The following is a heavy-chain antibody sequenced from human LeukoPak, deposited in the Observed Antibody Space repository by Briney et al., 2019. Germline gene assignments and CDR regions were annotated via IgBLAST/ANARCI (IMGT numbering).Heavy chain of an antibody. CDR2: IYPGDSDT. CDR3: ARLSITNPLRLYYFDY. Sequence: GESLKISCKGSGYSFTSYWFGWVRQMPGKGLEWMGIIYPGDSDTRYSPSFQGQVTISADKSISTAYLQWSSLKASDTALYFCARLSITNPLRLYYFDYWGQGTLVTVSS. CDR1: GYSFTSYW. J-gene: IGHJ4*02. D-gene: IGHD1-20*01. V-gene: IGHV5-51*01.